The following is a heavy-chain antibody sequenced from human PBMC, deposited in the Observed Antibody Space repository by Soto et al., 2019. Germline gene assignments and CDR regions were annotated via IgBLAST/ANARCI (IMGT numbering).Heavy chain of an antibody. CDR3: ARNGTLTGYSYGMDV. J-gene: IGHJ6*02. V-gene: IGHV1-69*01. D-gene: IGHD2-8*01. CDR2: IIPIFDTA. CDR1: GGTFSDST. Sequence: QVQLVQSGAELRKPGSSVKVSCKASGGTFSDSTINWVRQAPGQRLEWMGGIIPIFDTANYAEQFQGRVTITADESTSTSFMEVRSLRSEDTAVYYCARNGTLTGYSYGMDVWGQGTMVTVS.